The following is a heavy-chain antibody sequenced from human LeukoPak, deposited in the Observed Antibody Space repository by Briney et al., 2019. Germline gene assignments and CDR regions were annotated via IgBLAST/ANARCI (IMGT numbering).Heavy chain of an antibody. CDR2: IIPIFGTA. CDR1: GGTFSSYA. V-gene: IGHV1-69*13. D-gene: IGHD3-3*01. CDR3: ARGGRYYDFWSGYYADY. J-gene: IGHJ4*02. Sequence: SVKVSCKASGGTFSSYAISWVRQAPGQGLEWMGGIIPIFGTANYAQKFQGRVTITADESTSTAYMELSSLRSEDTAVYYCARGGRYYDFWSGYYADYWGQGTLVTVSS.